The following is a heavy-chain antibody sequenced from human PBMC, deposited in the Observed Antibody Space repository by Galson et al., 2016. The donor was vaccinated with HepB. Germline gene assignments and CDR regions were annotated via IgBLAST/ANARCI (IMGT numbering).Heavy chain of an antibody. CDR1: GGSISRSSFF. CDR3: AIASPAFDF. V-gene: IGHV4-39*01. J-gene: IGHJ4*02. D-gene: IGHD3-3*02. CDR2: IYYSGRT. Sequence: LSLTCTVSGGSISRSSFFWGWIRQPPGKGLEWIGSIYYSGRTYYNPSLKSRVTISVDTSKKQFSLKVSSVTAGDTAVHYCAIASPAFDFWGQGTLVTVSA.